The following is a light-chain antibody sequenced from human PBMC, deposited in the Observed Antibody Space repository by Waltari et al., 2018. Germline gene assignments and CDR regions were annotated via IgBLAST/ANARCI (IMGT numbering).Light chain of an antibody. J-gene: IGLJ2*01. CDR3: QSYYAYDVI. V-gene: IGLV6-57*02. CDR2: EDN. CDR1: SDNIANHY. Sequence: NFMLTQPHSVSESAGKTVIISCTGSSDNIANHYVQWYQHRPGSAPVTLIYEDNQRASGVPDRCSGSIDSSSNSASLTISGLRTEDEAYYFCQSYYAYDVIFGGGTKLTVL.